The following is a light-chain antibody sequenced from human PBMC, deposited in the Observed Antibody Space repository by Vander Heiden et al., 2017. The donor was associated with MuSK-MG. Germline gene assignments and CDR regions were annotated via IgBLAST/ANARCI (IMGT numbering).Light chain of an antibody. Sequence: SYEVTQPLSLSVALGQKARIPCGGNKLGGKDVHWYQQKPGQDPILVMYRNTDRPAGIPERFSGSNSGNTAALTISRAQAGDEADYYCQVWDDGTVFGGGTKLTVL. V-gene: IGLV3-9*01. CDR2: RNT. J-gene: IGLJ3*02. CDR1: KLGGKD. CDR3: QVWDDGTV.